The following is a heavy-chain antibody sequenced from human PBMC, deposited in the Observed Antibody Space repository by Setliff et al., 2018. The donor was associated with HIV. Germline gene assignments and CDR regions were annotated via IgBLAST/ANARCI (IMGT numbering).Heavy chain of an antibody. D-gene: IGHD3-3*01. J-gene: IGHJ5*02. CDR2: VTNTGDT. Sequence: PSETLSLTCTVSGDSINTPLWWSWIRQPAGKGLEWIGRVTNTGDTSYNPSLKRRVTISMDTSKNLFSLKLTSVAAADTAVYFCAKGSGPPWFDPWGQGTLVTVSS. CDR1: GDSINTPLW. CDR3: AKGSGPPWFDP. V-gene: IGHV4-4*07.